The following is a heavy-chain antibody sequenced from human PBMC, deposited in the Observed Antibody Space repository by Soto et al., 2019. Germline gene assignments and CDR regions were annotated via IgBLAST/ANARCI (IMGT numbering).Heavy chain of an antibody. CDR1: GFTFSSYG. J-gene: IGHJ6*02. Sequence: QVQLVESGGGVVQPGRSLRLSCAASGFTFSSYGMHWVRQAPGKGLEWVAVISYDGSNKYYADSVKGRFTISRDNSKNPLYLQMNSLRAEDTAVYYCAKVTPGSLVIDYYGMDVWGQGTTVTVSS. V-gene: IGHV3-30*18. CDR2: ISYDGSNK. CDR3: AKVTPGSLVIDYYGMDV. D-gene: IGHD3-10*01.